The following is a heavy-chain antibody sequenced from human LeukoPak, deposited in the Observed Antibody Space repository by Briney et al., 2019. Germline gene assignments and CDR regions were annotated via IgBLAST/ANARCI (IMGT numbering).Heavy chain of an antibody. CDR2: IYYSGST. V-gene: IGHV4-59*01. D-gene: IGHD5-18*01. J-gene: IGHJ4*02. CDR3: ARASRDTAIWSLRNNGPIDY. CDR1: GGSISSYY. Sequence: SETLSLTCTVSGGSISSYYWSWIRQPPGKGLEWIGYIYYSGSTNYNPSLKSRVTISVDTSKNQFSLKLSSVTAADTAVYYCARASRDTAIWSLRNNGPIDYWGQGTLVTVSS.